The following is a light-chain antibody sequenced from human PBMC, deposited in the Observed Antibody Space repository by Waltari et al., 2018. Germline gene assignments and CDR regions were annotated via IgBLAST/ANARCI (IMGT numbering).Light chain of an antibody. Sequence: IQMTQYPSTLSASVGDRVTITCRASQSISSWWAWYQQKPGKAPKLLIYKASSLESGVPSRFSGSGSGTEFTLTISSLQPDDFATYYCQQYNSYSTFGQGTKLEIK. J-gene: IGKJ2*01. V-gene: IGKV1-5*03. CDR1: QSISSW. CDR3: QQYNSYST. CDR2: KAS.